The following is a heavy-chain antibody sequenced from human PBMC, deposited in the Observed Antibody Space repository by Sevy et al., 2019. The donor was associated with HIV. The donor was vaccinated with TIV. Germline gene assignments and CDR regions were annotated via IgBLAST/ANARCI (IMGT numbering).Heavy chain of an antibody. D-gene: IGHD3-16*01. CDR3: ARDVGGGYFDY. CDR2: IKPDGSES. V-gene: IGHV3-7*03. CDR1: GFTFNNFW. J-gene: IGHJ4*01. Sequence: GGSLRLSCVASGFTFNNFWMAWVRQAPGKGLEWFANIKPDGSESNHVGSVKGRFTISRDNAKNSLYLQMNSLTAEDTAVYYWARDVGGGYFDYWGQGTLVTVS.